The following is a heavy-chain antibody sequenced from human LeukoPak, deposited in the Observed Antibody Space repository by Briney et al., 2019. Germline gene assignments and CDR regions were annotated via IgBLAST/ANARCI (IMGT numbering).Heavy chain of an antibody. CDR2: IGAGGTFT. CDR3: AKGLDYTTYGYYSDY. CDR1: GFTFSSYA. Sequence: PGGSLRLSCTASGFTFSSYAMNWVRQAPGKGLEGVSGIGAGGTFTYYADSVKGRFTISRDNSRNTLYLQMNSLRADDTAVYYCAKGLDYTTYGYYSDYWGQGTLVTVSS. D-gene: IGHD4-11*01. J-gene: IGHJ4*02. V-gene: IGHV3-23*01.